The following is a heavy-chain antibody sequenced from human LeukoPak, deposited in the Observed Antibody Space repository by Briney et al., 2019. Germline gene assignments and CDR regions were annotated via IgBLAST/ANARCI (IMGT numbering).Heavy chain of an antibody. CDR1: GYTFTGYY. J-gene: IGHJ4*02. CDR3: ARLILWDNDWGSPVYYFDY. Sequence: GASVKVSCKASGYTFTGYYLHWVRQAPGQGLDWMGWINPSGGSTTYAQNFQGRVTMTRDTSTTTIYMELSSLRSEDTAVYYCARLILWDNDWGSPVYYFDYWGQGTLVTVSS. V-gene: IGHV1-46*01. CDR2: INPSGGST. D-gene: IGHD3-16*01.